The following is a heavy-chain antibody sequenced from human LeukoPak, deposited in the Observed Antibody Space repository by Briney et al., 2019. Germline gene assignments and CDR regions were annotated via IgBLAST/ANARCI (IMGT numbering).Heavy chain of an antibody. CDR1: DGSFSGYY. V-gene: IGHV4-34*01. J-gene: IGHJ6*02. CDR2: INHSGST. CDR3: ANGRKNYYGSGLDYYYYGMDV. Sequence: SETLSLTCAVYDGSFSGYYWSWIRQPPGKGLEWIGEINHSGSTNYNPSLKSRVTISVDTSKNQFSLKLSSVTAADTAVYYCANGRKNYYGSGLDYYYYGMDVWGQGTTVTVSS. D-gene: IGHD3-10*01.